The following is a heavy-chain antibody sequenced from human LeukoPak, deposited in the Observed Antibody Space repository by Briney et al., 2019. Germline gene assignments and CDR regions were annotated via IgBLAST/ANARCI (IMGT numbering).Heavy chain of an antibody. V-gene: IGHV3-7*01. CDR3: ARDGVIVVVAEGFDY. CDR1: GFTFSSYW. CDR2: IKQDGSEK. D-gene: IGHD2-15*01. Sequence: AGGSLRLSCAASGFTFSSYWMSWVRQAPGKGLEWVANIKQDGSEKYYVDSVKGRFTISRDNAKNSLYLQMNSLRAEDTAVYYCARDGVIVVVAEGFDYWGQGTLVTVSS. J-gene: IGHJ4*02.